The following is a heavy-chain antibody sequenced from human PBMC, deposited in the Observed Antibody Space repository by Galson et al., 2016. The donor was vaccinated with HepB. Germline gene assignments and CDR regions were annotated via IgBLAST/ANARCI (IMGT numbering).Heavy chain of an antibody. J-gene: IGHJ3*02. Sequence: SVKVSCKASVYTFTGYYMHWVRQAPGQGLEWMGRINPNSGGTNYAQKFQGRVTMTRDTSISTAYMELSRLRSDDTAVYYCARPKGPCSSTVSIVAFDIWGQGTMVTVSS. CDR1: VYTFTGYY. V-gene: IGHV1-2*06. CDR3: ARPKGPCSSTVSIVAFDI. CDR2: INPNSGGT. D-gene: IGHD2-15*01.